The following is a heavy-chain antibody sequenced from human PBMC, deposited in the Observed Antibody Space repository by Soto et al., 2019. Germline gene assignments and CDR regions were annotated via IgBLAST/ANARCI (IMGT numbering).Heavy chain of an antibody. CDR2: ITASGGST. J-gene: IGHJ3*01. CDR1: GFIFSNFA. CDR3: ASPKLATGPWGPFFDV. D-gene: IGHD6-6*01. V-gene: IGHV3-23*01. Sequence: GGSLTLSCAASGFIFSNFALIWVRQAPGKGLEWVSGITASGGSTYYADSVKGRFTISRDKSKNKLYLQMSSLRAEDTAMYYCASPKLATGPWGPFFDVWDPGTMVT.